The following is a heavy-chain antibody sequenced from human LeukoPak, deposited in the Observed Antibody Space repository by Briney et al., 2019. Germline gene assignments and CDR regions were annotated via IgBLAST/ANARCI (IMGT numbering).Heavy chain of an antibody. CDR1: GFTFSSYA. CDR2: ISGSGGST. V-gene: IGHV3-23*01. J-gene: IGHJ3*01. CDR3: ARGPDPVLRGPRRSFDL. D-gene: IGHD3-10*01. Sequence: GGSLRLSCAASGFTFSSYAMSWVRQAPGKGWEWVSAISGSGGSTYYADSVKGRFTISRDDSKNTMSLQMNSLRVDDTAVYYCARGPDPVLRGPRRSFDLWGQGTMVTVSS.